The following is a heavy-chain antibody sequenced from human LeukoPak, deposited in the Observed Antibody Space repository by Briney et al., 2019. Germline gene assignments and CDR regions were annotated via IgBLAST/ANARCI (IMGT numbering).Heavy chain of an antibody. D-gene: IGHD2-2*01. CDR2: INDESSDI. Sequence: PGGSLRLSCAASGLTFSLYAVNWVRQAPGKGLEWVSYINDESSDIHYAGSVRGRFTISRDDARQTLYLQLSSLRVEDTAVYYCARDTFQPGLIDSWGQGTLVTVSS. CDR3: ARDTFQPGLIDS. J-gene: IGHJ4*02. CDR1: GLTFSLYA. V-gene: IGHV3-21*05.